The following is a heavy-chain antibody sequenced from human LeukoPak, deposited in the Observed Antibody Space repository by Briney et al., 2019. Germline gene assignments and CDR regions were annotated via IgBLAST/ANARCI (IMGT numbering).Heavy chain of an antibody. V-gene: IGHV4-59*01. J-gene: IGHJ5*02. Sequence: SETLSLTCTVSGGSISNYFWSGIRHPPGKGLEWIGYIYYSGNTNYNPSLKSRVTMSVDTSKNQFSLKLSSVTAADTAVYYCARDRWFDPWGQGTLVTVSS. CDR3: ARDRWFDP. CDR2: IYYSGNT. CDR1: GGSISNYF.